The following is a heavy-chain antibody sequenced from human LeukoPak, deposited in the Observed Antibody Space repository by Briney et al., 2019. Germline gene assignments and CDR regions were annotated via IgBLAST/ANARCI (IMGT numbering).Heavy chain of an antibody. V-gene: IGHV4-59*01. J-gene: IGHJ3*02. Sequence: SETLSLTCTVSGGSISSSYWSCIRQPPGKGLEWIGYIFYTGSTDYNPSLKSRVTISVDTSKNQFSLKVNSVTAADTAVYYCARARYSRAWYASDIWGQGTVVTVSA. CDR3: ARARYSRAWYASDI. D-gene: IGHD6-19*01. CDR2: IFYTGST. CDR1: GGSISSSY.